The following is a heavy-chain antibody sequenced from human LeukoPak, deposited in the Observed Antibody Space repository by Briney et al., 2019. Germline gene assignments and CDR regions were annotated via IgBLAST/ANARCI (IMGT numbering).Heavy chain of an antibody. D-gene: IGHD6-13*01. Sequence: SGTLSLTCSVSGGSISSYYWSWIRQPAGKGLEWIGRIYFTGTTNYNPSLQSRVTMSVDTSKYQFSLELSSVTAADTAVYYCARGSSSSWYSFDFWGQGTVVTVSS. CDR2: IYFTGTT. CDR3: ARGSSSSWYSFDF. CDR1: GGSISSYY. V-gene: IGHV4-4*07. J-gene: IGHJ3*01.